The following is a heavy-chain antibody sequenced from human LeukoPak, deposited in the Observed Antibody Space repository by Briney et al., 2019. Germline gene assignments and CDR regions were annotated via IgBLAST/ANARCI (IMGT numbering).Heavy chain of an antibody. Sequence: SETLSLTCTVSGGSISSSSYYWGWIRQPPGKGLEWIGSIYYSGSTYYNPSLKSRVTISVDTSKNQFSLKLSFVTAADTAVYYCARHAGMGYSSGWYFFDYWGQGTLVTVSS. V-gene: IGHV4-39*01. CDR2: IYYSGST. D-gene: IGHD6-19*01. CDR1: GGSISSSSYY. CDR3: ARHAGMGYSSGWYFFDY. J-gene: IGHJ4*02.